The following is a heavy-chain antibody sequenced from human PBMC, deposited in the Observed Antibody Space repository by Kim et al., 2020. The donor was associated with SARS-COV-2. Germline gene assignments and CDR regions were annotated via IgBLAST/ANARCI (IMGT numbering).Heavy chain of an antibody. D-gene: IGHD3-22*01. Sequence: TNYHPSLKSRVTISVDKSKNQFSLKLSSVTAADTAVYYCARRGMGYDSSYLWGQGTLVTVSS. CDR2: T. V-gene: IGHV4-4*02. J-gene: IGHJ4*02. CDR3: ARRGMGYDSSYL.